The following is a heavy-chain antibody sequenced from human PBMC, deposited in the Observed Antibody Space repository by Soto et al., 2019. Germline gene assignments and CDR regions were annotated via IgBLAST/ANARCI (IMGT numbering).Heavy chain of an antibody. CDR1: GFTFDDYA. V-gene: IGHV3-9*01. CDR3: AKDLGSSGYFGPFDY. D-gene: IGHD3-22*01. J-gene: IGHJ4*02. CDR2: ISWNSGSI. Sequence: PGGSLRLSCAASGFTFDDYAMHWVRQAPGKGLEWVSGISWNSGSIGYADSVKGRFTISRDNAKNSLYLQMNSLRAEDTALYYCAKDLGSSGYFGPFDYWGQGTLVTVSS.